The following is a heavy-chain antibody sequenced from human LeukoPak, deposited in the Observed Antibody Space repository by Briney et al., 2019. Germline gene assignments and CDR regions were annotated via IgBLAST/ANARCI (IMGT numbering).Heavy chain of an antibody. J-gene: IGHJ4*02. CDR1: GFTFSTYV. V-gene: IGHV3-23*01. CDR2: IGGTDGTT. Sequence: GGSLRLSCAASGFTFSTYVMNWVRQAPGKGLEWVSAIGGTDGTTFYADSVKGRFAISRDNSKNTLFLDMHTLRAEDTALYYYTKRVDGSGTYYIDYWGQGTLVAVSS. CDR3: TKRVDGSGTYYIDY. D-gene: IGHD3-10*01.